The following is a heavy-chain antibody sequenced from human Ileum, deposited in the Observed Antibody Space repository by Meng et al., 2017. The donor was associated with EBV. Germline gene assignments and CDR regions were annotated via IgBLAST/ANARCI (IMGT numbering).Heavy chain of an antibody. CDR1: GFSLSTSEVG. D-gene: IGHD2-2*01. J-gene: IGHJ5*02. CDR2: IYWDDDK. Sequence: HITLKESGPTRVKPTKTLTLTCTFPGFSLSTSEVGVGWIRQPPGKALEWLAVIYWDDDKRYSPSLKSRLTITKDTSKNQVVLTLTNMDPVDTATYYCALFTRSWFDPWGQGTLVTVYS. V-gene: IGHV2-5*02. CDR3: ALFTRSWFDP.